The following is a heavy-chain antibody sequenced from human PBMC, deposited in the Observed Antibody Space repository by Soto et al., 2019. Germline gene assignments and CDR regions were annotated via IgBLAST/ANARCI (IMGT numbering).Heavy chain of an antibody. CDR2: ISSTSSYI. CDR3: TTRVSSWPPRYFDY. J-gene: IGHJ4*02. Sequence: EVQLVESGGGLVKPGGSLRLSCAASGFTFSSNSMNWVRQAPGKGLEWVSSISSTSSYIYYADSVKGRFTISRDNAKNSLYLHRESLRAEDTALYYCTTRVSSWPPRYFDYWGQGILVTVSS. V-gene: IGHV3-21*01. CDR1: GFTFSSNS. D-gene: IGHD6-13*01.